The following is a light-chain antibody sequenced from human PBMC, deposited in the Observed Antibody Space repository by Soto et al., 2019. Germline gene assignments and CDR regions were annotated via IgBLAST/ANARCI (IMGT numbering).Light chain of an antibody. CDR3: SSYTSSGLVV. CDR1: SSDIGGYNY. V-gene: IGLV2-14*01. Sequence: QSALTQPASVSESPGQSITIPCTGSSSDIGGYNYVSWYQQYPGKAPKLMIYDVSNRPSGVSDRFSGSKSGNTASLTISGLQAADEANYYCSSYTSSGLVVFGGGTKLTVL. CDR2: DVS. J-gene: IGLJ2*01.